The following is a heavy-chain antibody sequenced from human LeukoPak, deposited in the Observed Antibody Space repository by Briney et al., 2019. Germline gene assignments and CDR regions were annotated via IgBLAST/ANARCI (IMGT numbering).Heavy chain of an antibody. Sequence: SETLSLTCTVSGGSISSGSYYWSWIRQPAGKGLEWIGRIYTSGSTNYNPSLKSRATISVDTSKNQFSLKLSSVTAADTAVYYCAKCPTGRSSSLVWGQGTLVTVSS. CDR2: IYTSGST. V-gene: IGHV4-61*02. D-gene: IGHD6-13*01. J-gene: IGHJ4*02. CDR1: GGSISSGSYY. CDR3: AKCPTGRSSSLV.